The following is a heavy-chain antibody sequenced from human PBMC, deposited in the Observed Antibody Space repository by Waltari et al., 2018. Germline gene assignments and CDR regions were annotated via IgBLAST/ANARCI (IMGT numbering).Heavy chain of an antibody. V-gene: IGHV1-2*02. J-gene: IGHJ4*02. Sequence: QVQLVQSGAEVKKPGASVKVSCKASGYTFTGYYMHWVRQAPGQGLEWMGWINPNSGGTNDAQKFQGRVTMTRDTSISTAYMELSRLRSDDTAVYYCARSRYDSSGYYYVNYLGYWGQGTLVTVSS. CDR1: GYTFTGYY. CDR3: ARSRYDSSGYYYVNYLGY. D-gene: IGHD3-22*01. CDR2: INPNSGGT.